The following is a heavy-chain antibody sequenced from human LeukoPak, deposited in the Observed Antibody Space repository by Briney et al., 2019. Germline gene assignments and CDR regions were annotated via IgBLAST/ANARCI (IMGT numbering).Heavy chain of an antibody. V-gene: IGHV3-23*01. CDR2: ISGSGGST. D-gene: IGHD3-10*01. Sequence: WGSLRLSCAASGFTFSSYAMSGVRQAPGKGLEWVSAISGSGGSTYYADSVKGRFTISRDNSKNTLYLQMNSLRAEDTAVYYCAKGYYYGSGSYYRDDDAFDIWGQGTMVTVSS. CDR3: AKGYYYGSGSYYRDDDAFDI. J-gene: IGHJ3*02. CDR1: GFTFSSYA.